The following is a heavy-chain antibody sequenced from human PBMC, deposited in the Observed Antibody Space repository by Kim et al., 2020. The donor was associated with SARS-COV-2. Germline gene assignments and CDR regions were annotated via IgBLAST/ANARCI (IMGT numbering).Heavy chain of an antibody. CDR2: ISSSSSTI. V-gene: IGHV3-48*02. Sequence: GGSLRLSCAASGFTFSSYSMNWVRQAPGKGLEWVSDISSSSSTIYYADSVKGRFTISRDNAKNSLYLQMNSLRDEDTAVYYCARDRGYFDWLFHTDYYYYGMDVWGQGTTVTVSS. CDR1: GFTFSSYS. D-gene: IGHD3-9*01. J-gene: IGHJ6*02. CDR3: ARDRGYFDWLFHTDYYYYGMDV.